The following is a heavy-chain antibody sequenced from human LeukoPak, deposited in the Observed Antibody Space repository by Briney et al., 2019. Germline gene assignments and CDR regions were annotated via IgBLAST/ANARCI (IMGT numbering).Heavy chain of an antibody. V-gene: IGHV1-8*03. D-gene: IGHD6-13*01. J-gene: IGHJ4*02. CDR3: ARGMGIAAAGGLDY. CDR1: GYTFTSYD. CDR2: MNPNSGNT. Sequence: ASVKVSCKASGYTFTSYDINWVRQATGQGLEWMGWMNPNSGNTGYAQKFQGRVTITRNTSISTDYMELSSLRSEDTAVYYCARGMGIAAAGGLDYWGQGTLVTVSS.